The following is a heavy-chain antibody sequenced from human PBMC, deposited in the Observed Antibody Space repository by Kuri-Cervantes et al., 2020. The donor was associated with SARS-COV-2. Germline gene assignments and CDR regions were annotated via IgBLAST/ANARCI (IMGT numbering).Heavy chain of an antibody. D-gene: IGHD3-3*01. CDR1: GFTFNNYW. J-gene: IGHJ6*02. V-gene: IGHV3-74*01. CDR3: AKDGHLTIFGVRLQGYYYYGMDV. Sequence: GESLKISCAASGFTFNNYWMHWVRQGPGQGLVWVSRISSDGSTTDYADSVKGRFTISRDNSKNTLYLQMNSLRAEDTAVYYCAKDGHLTIFGVRLQGYYYYGMDVWGQGTTVTVSS. CDR2: ISSDGSTT.